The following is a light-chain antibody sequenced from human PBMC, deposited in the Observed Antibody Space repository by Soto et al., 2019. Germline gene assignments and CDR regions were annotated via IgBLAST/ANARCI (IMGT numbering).Light chain of an antibody. CDR2: GVS. J-gene: IGKJ4*01. CDR1: QSVSGN. Sequence: EIVMTQSPATLSVSPGERATLSCRASQSVSGNLAWYQQKPGQAPRLLIYGVSTRATGIPARFSGSGSGTDFSLTISSLQSEDFAVYYCQQYSNWPPLTFGGGTKVEIK. V-gene: IGKV3-15*01. CDR3: QQYSNWPPLT.